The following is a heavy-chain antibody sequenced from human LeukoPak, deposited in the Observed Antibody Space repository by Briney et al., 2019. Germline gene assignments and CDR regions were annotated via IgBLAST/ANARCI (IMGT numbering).Heavy chain of an antibody. D-gene: IGHD3-16*01. CDR1: GFTLSRYW. V-gene: IGHV3-7*02. CDR3: ARVLGGGTNWFDP. CDR2: INRDGSEK. Sequence: PGGSLRLSCAAPGFTLSRYWMSWVRQAPGKGLEWVANINRDGSEKYYVDSVKGRFTISRENDKNSLYLQMNSLRAEDTPVYFCARVLGGGTNWFDPWGQGTLVTVSS. J-gene: IGHJ5*02.